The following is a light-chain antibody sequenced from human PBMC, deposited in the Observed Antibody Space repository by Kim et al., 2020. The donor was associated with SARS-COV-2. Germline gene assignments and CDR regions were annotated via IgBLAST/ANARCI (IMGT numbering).Light chain of an antibody. CDR2: RGN. CDR1: SNNVGNQG. V-gene: IGLV10-54*04. Sequence: RQPATRPCTGNSNNVGNQGAAWLQQRQGLPPKLLSNRGNIRPSGISERFSASRSGNTASLTITDLQPEDEADYYCSAWDNSLDTYVFGTGTKVTVL. J-gene: IGLJ1*01. CDR3: SAWDNSLDTYV.